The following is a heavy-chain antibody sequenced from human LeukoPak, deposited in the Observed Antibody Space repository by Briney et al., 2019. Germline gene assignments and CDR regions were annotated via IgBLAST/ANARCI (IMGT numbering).Heavy chain of an antibody. CDR3: ARAAGTPYYYYGMDV. D-gene: IGHD6-13*01. J-gene: IGHJ6*02. CDR2: ISSSGSTI. CDR1: GFTFGDYY. Sequence: GGSLRLSCAASGFTFGDYYMSWIRQAPGKGLEWVSYISSSGSTIYYADSVKGRFTISRDNAKNSLYLQMNSLRAEDTAVYYCARAAGTPYYYYGMDVWGQGTTVTVSS. V-gene: IGHV3-11*01.